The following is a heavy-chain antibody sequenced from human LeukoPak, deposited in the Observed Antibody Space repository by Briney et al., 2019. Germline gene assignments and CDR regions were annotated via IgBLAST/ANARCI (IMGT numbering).Heavy chain of an antibody. Sequence: GGSLRLSCTASGFNFNNYAMTWVRQAPGKGLEWVSGISGSAVSTFYADSVKGRFTISRDNSKTTLYLHMDSLRVEDTAVYYCAKDQTVAVAGPFDNWGQGTLVTVSS. CDR3: AKDQTVAVAGPFDN. CDR1: GFNFNNYA. J-gene: IGHJ4*02. V-gene: IGHV3-23*01. CDR2: ISGSAVST. D-gene: IGHD6-19*01.